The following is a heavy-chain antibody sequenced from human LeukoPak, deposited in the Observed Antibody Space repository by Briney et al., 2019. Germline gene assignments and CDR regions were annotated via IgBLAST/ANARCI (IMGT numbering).Heavy chain of an antibody. CDR3: ARRELLSTPNAFDI. V-gene: IGHV4-39*01. J-gene: IGHJ3*02. D-gene: IGHD3-10*01. CDR1: GGSISSSSYY. Sequence: SETLSFTCTVSGGSISSSSYYWGWIRQPPGKGLEWIGSIYYSGSTYYNPSLKSRVTISVDTSKNQFSLKVSSVTATDTAVDYCARRELLSTPNAFDIWRQGTMVTVS. CDR2: IYYSGST.